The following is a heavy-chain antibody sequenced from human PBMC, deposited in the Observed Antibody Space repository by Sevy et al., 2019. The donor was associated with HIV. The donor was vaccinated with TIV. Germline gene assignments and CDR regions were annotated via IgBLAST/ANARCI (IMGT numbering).Heavy chain of an antibody. CDR2: ISYDGSKK. CDR1: GLTFSSHT. D-gene: IGHD4-17*01. CDR3: ARADYGDYSGEFDY. J-gene: IGHJ4*02. Sequence: GGSLRLSCAASGLTFSSHTMHWVRHPPGKGLEWEAVISYDGSKKYYGNSVKGRFTISRDNSKNTLYLQMNSLKADETAVYYCARADYGDYSGEFDYWGQGTLVTVSS. V-gene: IGHV3-30-3*01.